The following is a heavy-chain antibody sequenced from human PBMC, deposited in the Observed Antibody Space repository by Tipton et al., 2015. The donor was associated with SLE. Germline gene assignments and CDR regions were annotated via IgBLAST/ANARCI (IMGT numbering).Heavy chain of an antibody. J-gene: IGHJ4*02. CDR3: ARDPVVPAATFDY. V-gene: IGHV3-7*01. D-gene: IGHD2-2*01. CDR1: GGPISSYY. CDR2: IKQDGSEK. Sequence: LSLTCTVSGGPISSYYWSWIRQPPGKGLEWVANIKQDGSEKYYVDSVKGRFTISRDNAKNSLYLQMNSLRAEDTAVYYCARDPVVPAATFDYWGQGTLVTVSS.